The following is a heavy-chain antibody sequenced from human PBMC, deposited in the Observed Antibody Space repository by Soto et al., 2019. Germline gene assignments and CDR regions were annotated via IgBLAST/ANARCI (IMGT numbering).Heavy chain of an antibody. Sequence: GGSLRLSCAASGFTFSSYGMHWVRQAPGKGLEWVAVIWYDGSNKYYADSVKGRFTISRDNSKNTLYLQMNSLRAEDTAVYYCARESRYSSSWLWGQGTLVTVSS. J-gene: IGHJ4*02. V-gene: IGHV3-33*01. CDR1: GFTFSSYG. CDR2: IWYDGSNK. D-gene: IGHD6-13*01. CDR3: ARESRYSSSWL.